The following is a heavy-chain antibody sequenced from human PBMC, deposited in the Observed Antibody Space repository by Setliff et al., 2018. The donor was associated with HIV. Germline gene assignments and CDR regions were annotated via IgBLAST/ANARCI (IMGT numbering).Heavy chain of an antibody. CDR3: ARARSDWYNVRPYYFDL. CDR2: FMYTDIHYVNYLN. V-gene: IGHV4-30-4*01. CDR1: GASFVGDNH. D-gene: IGHD6-19*01. J-gene: IGHJ4*02. Sequence: SETLSLTCAVSGASFVGDNHWSWIRQTPERGLEWIAYFMYTDIHYVNYLNYRNPSLASRLSISVDKSKNQFSLPLSSVTAADTAVYYCARARSDWYNVRPYYFDLWGQGTPVTVSS.